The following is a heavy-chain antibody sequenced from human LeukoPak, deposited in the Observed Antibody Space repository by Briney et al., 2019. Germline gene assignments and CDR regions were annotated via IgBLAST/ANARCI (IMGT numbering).Heavy chain of an antibody. J-gene: IGHJ4*02. D-gene: IGHD2-21*01. CDR2: ISYDGSNK. CDR3: ARDIRSIYFDY. V-gene: IGHV3-30*03. Sequence: SGGSLRLSCAASGFTFSSYGMHWVRQAPGKGLEWVAVISYDGSNKYYADSVKGRFTISRDNSKNTLYLQMDSLRAEDTAMYYCARDIRSIYFDYWGQGTLVTVSS. CDR1: GFTFSSYG.